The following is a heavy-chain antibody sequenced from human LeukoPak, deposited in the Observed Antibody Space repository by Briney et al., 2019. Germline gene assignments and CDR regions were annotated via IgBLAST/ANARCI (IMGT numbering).Heavy chain of an antibody. D-gene: IGHD2-21*01. V-gene: IGHV1-3*01. CDR1: GYTSTNYV. CDR3: ARDDCGATCYPGGY. Sequence: ASVKVSCKASGYTSTNYVVHWVRQAPGQRPEWMGWIKAGNGDTKYSPNFQGRVTITRDTSASTAYMELSSLTSEDTALYYCARDDCGATCYPGGYWGQGTLVTVSS. CDR2: IKAGNGDT. J-gene: IGHJ4*02.